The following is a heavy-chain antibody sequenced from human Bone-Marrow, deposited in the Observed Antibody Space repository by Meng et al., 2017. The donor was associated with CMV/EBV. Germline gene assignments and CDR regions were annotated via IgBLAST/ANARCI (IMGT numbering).Heavy chain of an antibody. Sequence: FTFSSDDMNWVRQAPGKGLEWVAVISYDGSNKYYADSVKGRFTISRDNSKNTLYLQMNSLRAEDTAVYYCARDRASSSWFLYNWFDPWGQGTLVTVSS. CDR1: FTFSSDD. CDR3: ARDRASSSWFLYNWFDP. J-gene: IGHJ5*02. D-gene: IGHD6-13*01. V-gene: IGHV3-30-3*01. CDR2: ISYDGSNK.